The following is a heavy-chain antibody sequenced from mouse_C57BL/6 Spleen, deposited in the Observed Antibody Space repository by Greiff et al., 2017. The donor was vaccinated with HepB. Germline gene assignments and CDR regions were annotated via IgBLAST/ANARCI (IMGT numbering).Heavy chain of an antibody. Sequence: QVQLKESGPELVKPGASVKISCKASGYAFSSSWMNWVKQRPGKGLEWIGRIDPNSGGTKYNEKFKSKATLTVDKPSSTAYMQLSSLTSEDSAVYYCARSNYYGRSYFDYWGQGTTLTVSS. CDR1: GYAFSSSW. J-gene: IGHJ2*01. CDR2: IDPNSGGT. V-gene: IGHV1-72*01. CDR3: ARSNYYGRSYFDY. D-gene: IGHD1-1*01.